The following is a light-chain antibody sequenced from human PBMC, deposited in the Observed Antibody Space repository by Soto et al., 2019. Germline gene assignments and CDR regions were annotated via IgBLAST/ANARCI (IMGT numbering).Light chain of an antibody. Sequence: EIVLTQSPGTLSLSPGERATLSCRASQSVSSSYLAWYQQKPGQAPRLLLYGPSSRATGITDRFSGSGSGTDFSLTISRLEPEDFAVYYCQQYGSSPRKFGQGTKVLIK. CDR1: QSVSSSY. CDR3: QQYGSSPRK. CDR2: GPS. J-gene: IGKJ1*01. V-gene: IGKV3-20*01.